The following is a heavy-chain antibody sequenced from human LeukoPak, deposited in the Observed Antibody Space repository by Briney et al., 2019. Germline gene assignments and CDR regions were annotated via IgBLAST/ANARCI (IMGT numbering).Heavy chain of an antibody. CDR2: IYRSGST. CDR1: GGSISSGSYY. Sequence: SETLSLTCTVSGGSISSGSYYWSWLRQPAGKGLEWIGRIYRSGSTDYSPSLKRRVTISVDTSKNQFSLRLSSVTAADTAVYYCARVEYSSSRGDYYYYMDVWGKGTTVTVSS. CDR3: ARVEYSSSRGDYYYYMDV. V-gene: IGHV4-61*02. J-gene: IGHJ6*03. D-gene: IGHD6-6*01.